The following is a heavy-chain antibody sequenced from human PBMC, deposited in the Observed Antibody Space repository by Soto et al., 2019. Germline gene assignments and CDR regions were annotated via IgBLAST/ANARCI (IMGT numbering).Heavy chain of an antibody. V-gene: IGHV4-34*01. J-gene: IGHJ6*02. CDR2: INHSGST. CDR3: ARGPKGEVGGTWYYYAMDV. CDR1: GGSFSGYY. D-gene: IGHD1-26*01. Sequence: SETLSLTCAVYGGSFSGYYWSWIRQPPGKGLEWIGEINHSGSTNYNPSLKSRVTISVDTSKNQFSLKLNSATAADTAVYYCARGPKGEVGGTWYYYAMDVWGQGTTVTVSS.